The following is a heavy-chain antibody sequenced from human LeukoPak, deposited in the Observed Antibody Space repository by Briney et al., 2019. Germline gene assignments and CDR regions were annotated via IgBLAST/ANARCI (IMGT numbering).Heavy chain of an antibody. D-gene: IGHD6-19*01. CDR2: IYYSGST. CDR3: ATLDIGSSSGWYFRY. CDR1: GGSLSTYY. V-gene: IGHV4-59*01. J-gene: IGHJ4*02. Sequence: SETLSLTCTVPGGSLSTYYWSWIRQTPMRGLEWIGYIYYSGSTDYSPFLKSRVTMSVDTSKSQFSLKLTSVTAADTAVYYCATLDIGSSSGWYFRYWGRGTLVTVSS.